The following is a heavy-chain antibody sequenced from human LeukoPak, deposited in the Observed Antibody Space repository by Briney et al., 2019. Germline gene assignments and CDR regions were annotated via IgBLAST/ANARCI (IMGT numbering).Heavy chain of an antibody. CDR1: GGSISSSSYY. CDR2: IYYSGST. CDR3: ASGYDSQGPSLVDY. J-gene: IGHJ4*02. D-gene: IGHD5-12*01. Sequence: PSETLPLTCTVSGGSISSSSYYWGWIRQPPGKGLEWIGSIYYSGSTYYNPSLKSRVTISVDTSKNQFSLKLSSVTAADTAVYYCASGYDSQGPSLVDYWGQGTLVTVSS. V-gene: IGHV4-39*01.